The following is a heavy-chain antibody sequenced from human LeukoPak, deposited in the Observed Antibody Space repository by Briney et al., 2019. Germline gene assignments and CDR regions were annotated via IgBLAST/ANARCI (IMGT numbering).Heavy chain of an antibody. D-gene: IGHD3-22*01. CDR2: INHSGST. V-gene: IGHV4-34*01. CDR3: ARGPLHYYDSSGYYRGYFQH. J-gene: IGHJ1*01. Sequence: SETLSLTCAVYGGSFSGYYWSWIRQPPGKGLEWIGEINHSGSTNYNPSLKSRVTISVDTSKDQFSLKLSSVTAADTAVYYCARGPLHYYDSSGYYRGYFQHWGQGTLVTVSS. CDR1: GGSFSGYY.